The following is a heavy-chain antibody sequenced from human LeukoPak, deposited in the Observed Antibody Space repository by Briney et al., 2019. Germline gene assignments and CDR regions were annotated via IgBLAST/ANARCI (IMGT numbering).Heavy chain of an antibody. J-gene: IGHJ6*03. D-gene: IGHD3-10*01. CDR1: GFTFSSYW. CDR2: IRSDGINK. V-gene: IGHV3-30*02. CDR3: AKLGKTENHYGSGRFSYYYYMDV. Sequence: GGSLRLSCAASGFTFSSYWMSWVRQAPGKGLEWVAFIRSDGINKYHADSVKGRFTISRDNSKNTLYLQMNSLRAEGTAVYYCAKLGKTENHYGSGRFSYYYYMDVWGKGTTVTISS.